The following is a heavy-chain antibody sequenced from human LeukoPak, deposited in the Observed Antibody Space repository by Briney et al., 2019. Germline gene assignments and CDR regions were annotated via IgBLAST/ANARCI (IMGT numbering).Heavy chain of an antibody. CDR1: GLTFSEYA. CDR2: ITAGGSHT. Sequence: QTGGSLRLSCTASGLTFSEYAMTWVLQAPGKGLEWVSTITAGGSHTYYPDSVKGRFTISRDNSKNTLYLQMNSLRVEDTAVYYCANLNVPWGQGTLVTVSS. CDR3: ANLNVP. D-gene: IGHD1-1*01. J-gene: IGHJ5*02. V-gene: IGHV3-23*01.